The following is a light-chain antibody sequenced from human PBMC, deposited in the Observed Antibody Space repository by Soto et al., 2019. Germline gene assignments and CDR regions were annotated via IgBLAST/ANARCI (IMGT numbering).Light chain of an antibody. CDR1: QSISSW. Sequence: DIPMTQSPSTLSASVGDRVTITCRASQSISSWLAWYQQKPGKAPKLLIFDASSLESGTPSRFSGRRSGTQFTLTINCLQPDDFATYYCQQYDNYKPLTFGGGTKVDIK. V-gene: IGKV1-5*01. CDR2: DAS. J-gene: IGKJ4*01. CDR3: QQYDNYKPLT.